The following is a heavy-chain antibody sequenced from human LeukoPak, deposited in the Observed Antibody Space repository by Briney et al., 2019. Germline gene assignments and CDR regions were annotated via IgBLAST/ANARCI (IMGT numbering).Heavy chain of an antibody. Sequence: ASVKVSCKASGYTFADYGINWVRQAPGEGLEWMGWISGYNGKTNYGQKFQGRVTMTTDTSTSTAYMELRSLRSDDTAVYYCARDARDVLFWFGESFPWGQGTLVTVSS. J-gene: IGHJ5*02. CDR1: GYTFADYG. CDR2: ISGYNGKT. V-gene: IGHV1-18*04. D-gene: IGHD3-10*01. CDR3: ARDARDVLFWFGESFP.